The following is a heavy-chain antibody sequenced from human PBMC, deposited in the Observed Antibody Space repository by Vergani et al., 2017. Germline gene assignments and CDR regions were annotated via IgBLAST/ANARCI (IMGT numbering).Heavy chain of an antibody. CDR2: MNPNSGNT. Sequence: QVQLVQSGAEVKKPGASVKVSCKASGYTFTSYDINWVRQATGQGLEWMGWMNPNSGNTGYAQKFQGRVTMTRNTSISTAYMELSSLRSEDTAVYYCARGPKRFLEWLYYMDVWGKGTTVTVSS. V-gene: IGHV1-8*01. J-gene: IGHJ6*03. CDR1: GYTFTSYD. CDR3: ARGPKRFLEWLYYMDV. D-gene: IGHD3-3*01.